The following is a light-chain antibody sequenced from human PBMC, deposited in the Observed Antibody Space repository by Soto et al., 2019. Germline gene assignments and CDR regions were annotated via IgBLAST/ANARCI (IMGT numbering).Light chain of an antibody. CDR3: QQYHSLPTP. J-gene: IGKJ3*01. V-gene: IGKV3-20*01. CDR1: QSVTSTY. CDR2: GAS. Sequence: EIVLTQSPGTLSLSPGERATLSCRASQSVTSTYLAWYQQKPGQPPRLLIYGASNRATGIPDRFSGSGSGTDCTLTSSRLEPEDFTVYYCQQYHSLPTPCGPGTKVDI.